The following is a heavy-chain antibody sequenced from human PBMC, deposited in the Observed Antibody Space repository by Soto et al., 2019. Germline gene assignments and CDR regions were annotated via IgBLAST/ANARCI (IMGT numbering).Heavy chain of an antibody. J-gene: IGHJ4*02. V-gene: IGHV3-33*01. CDR3: ARDLNDFWSGYLSLDY. D-gene: IGHD3-3*01. CDR2: IWYDGSNK. Sequence: PGGSLRLSCAASGFTFSSYGMHWVRQAPGKGLEWVAVIWYDGSNKYYADSVKGRFTISRDNSKNTLYLQMNSLRAEDTAVYYCARDLNDFWSGYLSLDYWGKGTLVTVSS. CDR1: GFTFSSYG.